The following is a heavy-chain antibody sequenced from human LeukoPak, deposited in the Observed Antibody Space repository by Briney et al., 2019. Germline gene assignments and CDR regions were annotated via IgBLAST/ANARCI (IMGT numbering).Heavy chain of an antibody. CDR3: ARLQLGASIDY. CDR1: GSSFTSYW. Sequence: GESLKISCKGSGSSFTSYWIGWGRAMPGKGLGWMGIIYPGDSDTRYSPSFQGQVTISADKSISTAYLQWSSLKASDTAMYYCARLQLGASIDYWGQGTLVTVSS. D-gene: IGHD5-12*01. V-gene: IGHV5-51*01. J-gene: IGHJ4*02. CDR2: IYPGDSDT.